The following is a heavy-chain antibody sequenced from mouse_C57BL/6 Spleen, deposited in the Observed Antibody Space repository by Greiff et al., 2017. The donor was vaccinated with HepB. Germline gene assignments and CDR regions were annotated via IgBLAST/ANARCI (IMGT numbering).Heavy chain of an antibody. CDR2: IRNKANGYTT. CDR3: ARYDGYDEVYYALDY. CDR1: GFTFTDYY. Sequence: EVNVVESGGGLVQPGGSLSLSCAASGFTFTDYYMSWVRQPPGKALEWLGFIRNKANGYTTEYSASVKGRFTISRDNSQSILYLQMNALRAEDSSTYYCARYDGYDEVYYALDYWGQGTSVTVSS. V-gene: IGHV7-3*01. D-gene: IGHD2-2*01. J-gene: IGHJ4*01.